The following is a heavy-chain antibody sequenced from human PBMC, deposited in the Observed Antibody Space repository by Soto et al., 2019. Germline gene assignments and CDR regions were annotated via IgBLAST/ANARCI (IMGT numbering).Heavy chain of an antibody. V-gene: IGHV2-5*02. CDR1: GFSLSTSGVG. CDR2: IYWDDDK. Sequence: QITLKESGPTLVKPTQTLTLTCTFSGFSLSTSGVGVAWIRPPPAKALEWVALIYWDDDKRYRPCLEGRLTITKDTSKDQVVLTMTNMDSVDTATYYCAYLPCSGGSCYWFAFSGMDVWGQGTTVTVSS. J-gene: IGHJ6*02. CDR3: AYLPCSGGSCYWFAFSGMDV. D-gene: IGHD2-15*01.